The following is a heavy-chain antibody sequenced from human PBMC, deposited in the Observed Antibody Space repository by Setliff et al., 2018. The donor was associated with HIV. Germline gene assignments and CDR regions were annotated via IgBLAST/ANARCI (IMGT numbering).Heavy chain of an antibody. CDR1: GGSFSGYF. V-gene: IGHV4-34*01. D-gene: IGHD3-9*01. CDR3: ARDRDIIGRGAFDI. CDR2: INHSGDT. J-gene: IGHJ3*02. Sequence: LSLTCAVYGGSFSGYFWTWIRQPPQKRLEWIGEINHSGDTNYNPSLKSRVTISADTSKNQFSLKLSSVTAADTAVYYCARDRDIIGRGAFDIWGQGTMVTVSS.